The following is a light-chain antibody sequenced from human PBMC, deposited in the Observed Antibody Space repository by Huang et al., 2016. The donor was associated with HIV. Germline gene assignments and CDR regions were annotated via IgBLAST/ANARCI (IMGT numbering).Light chain of an antibody. CDR2: DTS. CDR3: QQRSSGVT. V-gene: IGKV3-11*01. J-gene: IGKJ4*01. CDR1: QSVGNY. Sequence: IVLTQSPATLSWSPGERVTLSCRAIQSVGNYIAWYQQHPGQSPKLLIYDTSNRAAGPPGRCSGSGAGTDFTLTISSLQSEDFAVYYCQQRSSGVTFGGGTKVQVK.